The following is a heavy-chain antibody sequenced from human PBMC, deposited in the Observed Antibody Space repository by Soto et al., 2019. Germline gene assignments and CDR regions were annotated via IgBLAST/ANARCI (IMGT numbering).Heavy chain of an antibody. J-gene: IGHJ6*02. V-gene: IGHV3-33*01. D-gene: IGHD3-10*01. CDR3: ARSGDFKWFGASGYYYYGMDV. Sequence: PGGSLRLSCAASGFTFSSYGMHWVRQAPGKWLEWVAVIWYDGSNKYYADSVKGRFTISRDNSKNTLYLQMNSLRAEDTAVYYCARSGDFKWFGASGYYYYGMDVWGQGXTVTVYS. CDR1: GFTFSSYG. CDR2: IWYDGSNK.